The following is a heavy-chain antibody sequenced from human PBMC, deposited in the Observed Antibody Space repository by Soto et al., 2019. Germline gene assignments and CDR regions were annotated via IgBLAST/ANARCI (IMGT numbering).Heavy chain of an antibody. CDR2: ISTSGGST. D-gene: IGHD2-21*02. Sequence: PGGSLRLSCAASGFIFSTYAMSWVRQAPGKGLEWVSTISTSGGSTHYADSVTGRFTISRDNTRSTLYLQMNSLRVDDTAVYYCARGQMTSTYWGQGSLVTV. CDR1: GFIFSTYA. J-gene: IGHJ4*02. V-gene: IGHV3-23*01. CDR3: ARGQMTSTY.